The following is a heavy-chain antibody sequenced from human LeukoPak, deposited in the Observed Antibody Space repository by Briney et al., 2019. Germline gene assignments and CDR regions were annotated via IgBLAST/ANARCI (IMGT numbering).Heavy chain of an antibody. CDR1: GFTFDDYA. V-gene: IGHV3-9*01. CDR2: ISWNSGSI. CDR3: AKDRSPQGGYSGYPDY. D-gene: IGHD5-12*01. Sequence: QSGRSLRLSCAASGFTFDDYAMHWVRQAPGKGLEWVSGISWNSGSIGYADSVKGRFTISRDNAKNSLYLQMNSLRAEDTALYYCAKDRSPQGGYSGYPDYWGQGTLVTVSS. J-gene: IGHJ4*02.